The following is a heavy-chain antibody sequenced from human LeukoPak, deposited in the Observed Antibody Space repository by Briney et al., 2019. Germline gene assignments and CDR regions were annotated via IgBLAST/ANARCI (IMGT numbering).Heavy chain of an antibody. CDR1: GYTFTNYG. J-gene: IGHJ3*02. CDR2: ISGYNGNT. CDR3: ARRRIVAGTDAFDI. D-gene: IGHD6-19*01. V-gene: IGHV1-18*01. Sequence: GASVKVSCKASGYTFTNYGISWVRQAPGQGLEWMGWISGYNGNTNYAQELQGRVTMTTETSTNTAYMELRSLRSDDTAVYYCARRRIVAGTDAFDIWGQGTMVTVSS.